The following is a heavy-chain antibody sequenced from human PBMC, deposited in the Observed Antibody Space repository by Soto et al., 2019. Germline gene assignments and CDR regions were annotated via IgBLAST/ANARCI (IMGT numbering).Heavy chain of an antibody. D-gene: IGHD3-22*01. CDR2: INGDGSFT. J-gene: IGHJ4*02. CDR3: AREIYDDYDRSGFDR. Sequence: GGSLRLSCAASAFTFKNHWMHWVGQVPGKGPVWVSRINGDGSFTSYADAVKGRFTISRDNAKNTLSLQMNSLRAEDTAVYYCAREIYDDYDRSGFDRWGQGTLVTVSS. V-gene: IGHV3-74*01. CDR1: AFTFKNHW.